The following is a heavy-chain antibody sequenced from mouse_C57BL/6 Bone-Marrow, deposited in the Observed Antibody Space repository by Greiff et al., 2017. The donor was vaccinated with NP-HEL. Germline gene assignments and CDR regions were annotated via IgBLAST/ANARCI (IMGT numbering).Heavy chain of an antibody. D-gene: IGHD4-1*01. V-gene: IGHV1-69*01. CDR2: IDTSDSYT. J-gene: IGHJ2*01. Sequence: QVQLQQPGAELVMPGASVKLSCKASGYTFTSYWMHWVKQRPGQSLEWIGEIDTSDSYTNYHQKFKGNSTLTVDQSSSTAYMQLSSRTSEDAAVYYCARSTGTRIGYFDYWGQGTTLTVSS. CDR1: GYTFTSYW. CDR3: ARSTGTRIGYFDY.